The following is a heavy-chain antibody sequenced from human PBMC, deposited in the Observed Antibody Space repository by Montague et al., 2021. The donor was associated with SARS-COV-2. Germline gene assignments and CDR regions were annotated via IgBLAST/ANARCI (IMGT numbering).Heavy chain of an antibody. CDR2: IWYDGSNK. CDR3: ARAGERIAMVLYGMDV. V-gene: IGHV3-33*08. CDR1: GFTFGSYG. D-gene: IGHD5-18*01. J-gene: IGHJ6*02. Sequence: SLRLSCAASGFTFGSYGMHWVRQAPGKGLEWVAVIWYDGSNKYYADSVKGRFTISRDNSKNTLYLQMNSLRAEDTAVYYCARAGERIAMVLYGMDVWGQGTTVTVSS.